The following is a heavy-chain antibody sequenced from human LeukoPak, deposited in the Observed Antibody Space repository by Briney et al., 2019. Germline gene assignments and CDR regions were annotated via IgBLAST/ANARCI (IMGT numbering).Heavy chain of an antibody. CDR2: INRSAGST. CDR1: GHTFSNYY. J-gene: IGHJ4*02. V-gene: IGHV1-46*01. Sequence: GSSVKVSCKASGHTFSNYYMHWVRQAPGQGFEWMGIINRSAGSTSYAQKFQGRVTMSRDTSTSTFYMDLSSLRSEDTAVYFCARGTLTTQVDHWGQGTLVTVSS. D-gene: IGHD4-11*01. CDR3: ARGTLTTQVDH.